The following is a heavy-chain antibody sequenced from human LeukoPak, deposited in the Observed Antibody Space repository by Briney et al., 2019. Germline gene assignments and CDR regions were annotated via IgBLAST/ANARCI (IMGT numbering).Heavy chain of an antibody. Sequence: ASVTVSCTASAYTFTIYGISWVRQAPGQGLDRLGWISAYNGNTNYAQKLQGRVTLTTDTSTSTAYMELRSLRSDDTAVYYCARASPSGWSPFDYWGQGTLVTVSS. CDR1: AYTFTIYG. V-gene: IGHV1-18*01. D-gene: IGHD6-19*01. CDR3: ARASPSGWSPFDY. CDR2: ISAYNGNT. J-gene: IGHJ4*02.